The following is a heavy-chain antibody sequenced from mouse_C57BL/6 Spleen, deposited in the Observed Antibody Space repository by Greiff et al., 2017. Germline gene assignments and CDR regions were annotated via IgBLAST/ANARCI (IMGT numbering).Heavy chain of an antibody. CDR1: GYTFTNYW. J-gene: IGHJ4*01. D-gene: IGHD1-1*02. Sequence: QVHVKQSGAELVRPGTSVKMSCKASGYTFTNYWIGWAKQRPGHGLEWIGDIYPGGGYTNYNEKFKGKATLTADKSSSTAYMQFSSLTSEDSAIYYCARKGGNGYYYAMDYWGQGTSVTVSS. CDR3: ARKGGNGYYYAMDY. CDR2: IYPGGGYT. V-gene: IGHV1-63*01.